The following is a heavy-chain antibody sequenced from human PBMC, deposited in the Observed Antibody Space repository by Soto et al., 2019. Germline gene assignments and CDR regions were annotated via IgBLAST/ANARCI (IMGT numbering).Heavy chain of an antibody. CDR3: ASLLGYCSGGSCYPMGWFDP. CDR2: IYYSGST. CDR1: GGSISSYY. V-gene: IGHV4-59*01. Sequence: SETLSLTCTVSGGSISSYYWSWIRQPPGKGLEWIGYIYYSGSTNYNPSLKSRVTISVDTSKNQFSLKLSSVTAADTAVYYCASLLGYCSGGSCYPMGWFDPWGQGTLVTVSS. D-gene: IGHD2-15*01. J-gene: IGHJ5*02.